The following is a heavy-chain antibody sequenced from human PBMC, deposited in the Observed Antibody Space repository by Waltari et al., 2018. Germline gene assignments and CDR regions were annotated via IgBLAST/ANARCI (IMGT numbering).Heavy chain of an antibody. Sequence: EVQLVESGGGLVQPGGSLRLSCAASGFTFSSYWMSWVRQAPGKGLEWVANIKQDGSEKYYVDSVKGRFTISRDNAKNSLYLQMNSLRAEDTAVYYCARRGDIVVVPAAMPGYYYYYMDVWGKGTTVTVSS. V-gene: IGHV3-7*01. D-gene: IGHD2-2*01. CDR3: ARRGDIVVVPAAMPGYYYYYMDV. CDR1: GFTFSSYW. CDR2: IKQDGSEK. J-gene: IGHJ6*03.